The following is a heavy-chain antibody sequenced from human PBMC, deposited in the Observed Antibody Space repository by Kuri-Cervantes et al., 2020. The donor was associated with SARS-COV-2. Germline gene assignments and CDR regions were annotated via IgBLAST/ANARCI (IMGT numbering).Heavy chain of an antibody. D-gene: IGHD3-10*01. V-gene: IGHV3-21*01. CDR2: ISSSSSYI. J-gene: IGHJ4*02. Sequence: LSLTCAASGFTVSSNYMSWVRQAPGKGLEWVSSISSSSSYIYYADSVKGRFTISRDNAKNSLYLQMNSLRAEDTAVYYCARDSGSDYWGQGTLVTVSS. CDR1: GFTVSSNY. CDR3: ARDSGSDY.